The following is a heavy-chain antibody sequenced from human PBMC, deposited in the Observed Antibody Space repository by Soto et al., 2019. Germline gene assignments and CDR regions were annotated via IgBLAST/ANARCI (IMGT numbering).Heavy chain of an antibody. Sequence: QVQLQQWGAGLLKPSETLSRTCAVYGGSFSGYYWSWIRQPPGKGLEWIGEINHSGSTNYNPSLKSRVTIPVDTSKNQFSLKLSSVTAADTAVYYCARGDSSGSPTIFDYWGQGTLVTVSS. CDR1: GGSFSGYY. V-gene: IGHV4-34*01. D-gene: IGHD3-22*01. CDR3: ARGDSSGSPTIFDY. J-gene: IGHJ4*02. CDR2: INHSGST.